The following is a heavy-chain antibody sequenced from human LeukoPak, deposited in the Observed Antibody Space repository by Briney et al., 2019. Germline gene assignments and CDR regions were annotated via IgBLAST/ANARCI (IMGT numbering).Heavy chain of an antibody. V-gene: IGHV3-21*01. D-gene: IGHD6-19*01. CDR2: ISSSSSYI. J-gene: IGHJ4*02. CDR3: ARDVYSSGWYLDY. CDR1: GFTFSSYS. Sequence: PGGSLRLSCAASGFTFSSYSMNWVRQAPGKGLEWVSSISSSSSYIYYADSVKGRFTISRDNSKNTLYLQMNSLRAEDTAVYYCARDVYSSGWYLDYWGQGTLVTVSS.